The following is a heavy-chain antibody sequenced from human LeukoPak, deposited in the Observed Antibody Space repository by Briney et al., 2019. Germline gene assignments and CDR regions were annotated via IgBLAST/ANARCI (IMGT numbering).Heavy chain of an antibody. V-gene: IGHV4-59*08. CDR3: ARRLLWFGEGLGFDS. CDR2: IYYSGST. Sequence: SETLSLTCTVSGGSISSYYWSWIRQPPGKGLEWIGYIYYSGSTNYNPSLKSRVTISVDTSKNQFSLKLSSVTAADTAVYYCARRLLWFGEGLGFDSWGQGTLVTVSS. D-gene: IGHD3-10*01. CDR1: GGSISSYY. J-gene: IGHJ5*01.